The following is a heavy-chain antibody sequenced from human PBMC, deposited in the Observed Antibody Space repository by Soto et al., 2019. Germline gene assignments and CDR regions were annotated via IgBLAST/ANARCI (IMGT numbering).Heavy chain of an antibody. CDR1: GGTFSNHA. CDR3: AREVAADGTFREDVFDI. V-gene: IGHV1-69*12. J-gene: IGHJ3*02. CDR2: IIPIFTTT. Sequence: QVHLVQSGAEVKKPGSSVKVSCKASGGTFSNHAINWVRQAPGQGLEWMGRIIPIFTTTNYAQKFQGRVTITAHESTITAYMELSSLKHDDTAVYYCAREVAADGTFREDVFDIWGQGTLVTVSS. D-gene: IGHD6-13*01.